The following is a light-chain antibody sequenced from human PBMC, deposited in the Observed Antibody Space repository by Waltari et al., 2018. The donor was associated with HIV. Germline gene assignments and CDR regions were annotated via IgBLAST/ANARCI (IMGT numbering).Light chain of an antibody. V-gene: IGLV2-14*01. CDR3: SSYSARGFVA. CDR2: EVY. CDR1: TSDFDTFDF. Sequence: HSALTQPASVSGSPGQSITISCTGPTSDFDTFDFVSWYQQSPGRAPKLIIFEVYFRPSGVSQRFPGAKSGDTASLTISALRAEDEADYFCSSYSARGFVAFGGGTKVTVL. J-gene: IGLJ3*02.